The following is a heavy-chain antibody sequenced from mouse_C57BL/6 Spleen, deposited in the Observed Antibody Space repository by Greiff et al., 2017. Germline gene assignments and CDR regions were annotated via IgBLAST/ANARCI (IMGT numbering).Heavy chain of an antibody. CDR3: ARVLYDYYAMDY. J-gene: IGHJ4*01. Sequence: EVHLVESEGGLVQPGSSMKLSCTASGFTFSDYYMAWVRQVPEKGLEWVANINYDGSSTYYLDSLKSRFIISRDNAKNILYLQMSSLKSEDTATYYCARVLYDYYAMDYWGQGTSVTVSS. CDR2: INYDGSST. D-gene: IGHD2-3*01. V-gene: IGHV5-16*01. CDR1: GFTFSDYY.